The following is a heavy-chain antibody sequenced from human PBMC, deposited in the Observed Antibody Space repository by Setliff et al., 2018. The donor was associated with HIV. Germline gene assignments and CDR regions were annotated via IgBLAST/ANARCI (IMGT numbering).Heavy chain of an antibody. CDR1: GPSINIHY. V-gene: IGHV4-4*07. Sequence: PSETLSLTCTVSGPSINIHYWSWIRQPAGKGLEWIGRLHLSGDTDYNPSLKSRVTISVDTSKNQFSLTLTSVTATDTAVYYCARHRDPPGSSWIYYYSYMDVWGKGTTVTVSS. J-gene: IGHJ6*03. CDR2: LHLSGDT. D-gene: IGHD6-13*01. CDR3: ARHRDPPGSSWIYYYSYMDV.